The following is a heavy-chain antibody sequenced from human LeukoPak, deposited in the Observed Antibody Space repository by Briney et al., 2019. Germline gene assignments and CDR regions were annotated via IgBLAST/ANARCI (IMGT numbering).Heavy chain of an antibody. D-gene: IGHD3-22*01. CDR1: GGSISGSY. J-gene: IGHJ4*02. V-gene: IGHV4-59*08. Sequence: SETLSLTCTVSGGSISGSYWSWIRQPPGKGLEWIGYIYYSGSTNYNPSLKSRVTISVDTSKNQFSLKLSSVTAADTAVYYCARHQGSYYYGDFDYWGQGTLVTVSS. CDR3: ARHQGSYYYGDFDY. CDR2: IYYSGST.